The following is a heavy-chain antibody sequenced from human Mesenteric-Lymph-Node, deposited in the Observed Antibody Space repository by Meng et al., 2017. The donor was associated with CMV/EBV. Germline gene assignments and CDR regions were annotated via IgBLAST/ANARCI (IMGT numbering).Heavy chain of an antibody. D-gene: IGHD3-10*01. CDR1: GYPFTSHY. CDR2: INPSGGTT. J-gene: IGHJ4*02. CDR3: ARDLGTGEYYFDF. Sequence: ASVQVSCKASGYPFTSHYLHWVRQAPGQGLEWMGVINPSGGTTSYSQKFQDRITMTSDTSTSTVYMELSSLRSGDTAVYYCARDLGTGEYYFDFWGQGTLVTVSS. V-gene: IGHV1-46*01.